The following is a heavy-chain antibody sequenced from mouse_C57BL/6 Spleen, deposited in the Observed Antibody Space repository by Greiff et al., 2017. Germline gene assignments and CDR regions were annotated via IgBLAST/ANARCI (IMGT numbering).Heavy chain of an antibody. V-gene: IGHV1-64*01. CDR1: GYTFTSYW. CDR2: ILPSSGST. Sequence: QVQLQQPGAELVKPGASVKLSCKASGYTFTSYWMHWVKQRPGQGLEWIGMILPSSGSTNYNEKFKSKATLTVDTSSSTAYMQLSSLSSGDTAVYFCAREEWYFDVWGTGTTVTVAS. J-gene: IGHJ1*03. CDR3: AREEWYFDV.